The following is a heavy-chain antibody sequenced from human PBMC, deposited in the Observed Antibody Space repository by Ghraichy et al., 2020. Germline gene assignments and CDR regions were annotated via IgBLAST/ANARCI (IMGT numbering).Heavy chain of an antibody. CDR2: ISTWSNII. Sequence: GGSLRLSCAASGFTFNSYNINWVRQAPGKGLEWVSYISTWSNIIHYADSVKGRFTISRDNAKNSLYLQMNSLSDEDTAVYYCARQGCTGVDCYAIDYWGQGTLVTVSS. CDR1: GFTFNSYN. D-gene: IGHD2-21*02. J-gene: IGHJ4*02. V-gene: IGHV3-48*02. CDR3: ARQGCTGVDCYAIDY.